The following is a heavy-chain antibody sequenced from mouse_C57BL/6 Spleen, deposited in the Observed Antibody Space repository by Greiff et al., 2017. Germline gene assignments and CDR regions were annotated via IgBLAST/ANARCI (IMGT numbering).Heavy chain of an antibody. V-gene: IGHV1-4*01. CDR1: GYTFPSYT. Sequence: QVQLQQSGAELARPGASVKMSCKASGYTFPSYTMHWVKQRPGQGLEWIGYINPSSGYTKYTQKFKDKATLTADKSSSTAYMQLSSLTSEDSAVYYCARGYYFDYWGQGTTLTVSS. CDR3: ARGYYFDY. J-gene: IGHJ2*01. CDR2: INPSSGYT.